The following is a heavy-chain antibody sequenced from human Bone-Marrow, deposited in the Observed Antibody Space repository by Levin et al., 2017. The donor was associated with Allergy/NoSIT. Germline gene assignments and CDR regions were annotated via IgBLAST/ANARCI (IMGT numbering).Heavy chain of an antibody. J-gene: IGHJ3*02. CDR1: GDSISSGSYY. CDR2: ISSSGNT. D-gene: IGHD3-3*01. Sequence: SETLSLTCTVSGDSISSGSYYWSWIRQPAGTGLEWVGQISSSGNTDYNSSLRSRITLSLDTSKNQFSLRLTSLTATDTAVYYCARFGSGATFGTFDIWGQGTMVTVSS. V-gene: IGHV4-61*09. CDR3: ARFGSGATFGTFDI.